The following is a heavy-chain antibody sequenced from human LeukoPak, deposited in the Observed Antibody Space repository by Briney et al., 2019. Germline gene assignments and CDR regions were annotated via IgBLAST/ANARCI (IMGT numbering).Heavy chain of an antibody. Sequence: SETLSLTCTVSGGSISSDNYQWSWIRQPPGKGLEWIGYINYSGSTYYNPSLKSRVTISVDTSKNQLSLKLSSVTAADTAVYYCARAPPYYYDSSGYYPEGFDYWGQGTLVTVSS. V-gene: IGHV4-30-4*02. CDR2: INYSGST. D-gene: IGHD3-22*01. CDR3: ARAPPYYYDSSGYYPEGFDY. J-gene: IGHJ4*02. CDR1: GGSISSDNYQ.